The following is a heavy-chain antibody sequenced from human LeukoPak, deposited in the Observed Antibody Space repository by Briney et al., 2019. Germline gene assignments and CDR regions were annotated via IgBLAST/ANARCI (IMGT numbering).Heavy chain of an antibody. J-gene: IGHJ4*02. Sequence: GGSLRLSCAASGFTFSSYAMSWVRQAPGKGLERVSAISGSGGSTYNADSVKGRFTISRDNSKNTLYLQMNSLRAEDTAVYYCAKDLGSSGYDYWGQGTLVTVSS. CDR1: GFTFSSYA. D-gene: IGHD3-22*01. CDR2: ISGSGGST. V-gene: IGHV3-23*01. CDR3: AKDLGSSGYDY.